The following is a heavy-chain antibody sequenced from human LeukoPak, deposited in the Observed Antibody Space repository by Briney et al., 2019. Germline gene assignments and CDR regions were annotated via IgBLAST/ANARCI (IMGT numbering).Heavy chain of an antibody. CDR2: ISYDGSNK. Sequence: PGGSLRLSCAASGFIFSSYAMHWVRQAPGKGLEWVAVISYDGSNKYYADSVKGQFTISRDNSKNTLYLQMNSLRAEDTAVYYCARGGDYDILTGPFAYWGQGTLVTVSS. J-gene: IGHJ4*02. CDR3: ARGGDYDILTGPFAY. CDR1: GFIFSSYA. D-gene: IGHD3-9*01. V-gene: IGHV3-30*04.